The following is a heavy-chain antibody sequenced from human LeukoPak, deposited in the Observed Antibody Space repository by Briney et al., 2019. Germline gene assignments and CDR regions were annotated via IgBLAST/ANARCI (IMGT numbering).Heavy chain of an antibody. CDR1: GYTFTSYY. V-gene: IGHV1-46*01. CDR3: ARGYEVGSYDY. D-gene: IGHD1-26*01. Sequence: VASVKVSCKASGYTFTSYYIHWVRQAPGQGLEWMGRINPSGEITTYAQKFQGRVSMTRDTSTSTVYMALSSLRSEDTAVYYCARGYEVGSYDYWGQRTLVTISS. J-gene: IGHJ4*02. CDR2: INPSGEIT.